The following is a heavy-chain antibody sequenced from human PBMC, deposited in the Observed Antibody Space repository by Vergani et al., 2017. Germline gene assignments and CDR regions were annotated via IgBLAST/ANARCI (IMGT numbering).Heavy chain of an antibody. CDR1: GGSFSGYF. CDR2: VNHSGST. J-gene: IGHJ6*02. V-gene: IGHV4-34*01. D-gene: IGHD6-13*01. CDR3: ARGKLVPYYYYYGMDV. Sequence: QVPLQQWAPGLLKPSETLSLTCAVYGGSFSGYFWSWLRQPPGKGLEWIGEVNHSGSTIYNPSLKSRVTISVDTSKIQFSLKLSSVTAADTAVYYCARGKLVPYYYYYGMDVWGQ.